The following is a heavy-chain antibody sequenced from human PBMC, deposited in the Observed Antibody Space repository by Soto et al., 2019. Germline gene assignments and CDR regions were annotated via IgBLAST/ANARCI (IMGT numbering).Heavy chain of an antibody. CDR3: ARDKGGYDILTGYHPYYFDY. J-gene: IGHJ4*02. CDR2: INAGNGNT. CDR1: GYTFTSYS. Sequence: GASVKVSCKASGYTFTSYSMHWVRQAPGQRLEWMGWINAGNGNTKYSQKFQGRVTITRDTSASTAYMELSSLRSEDTAVYYCARDKGGYDILTGYHPYYFDYWGQGTLVTVSS. V-gene: IGHV1-3*01. D-gene: IGHD3-9*01.